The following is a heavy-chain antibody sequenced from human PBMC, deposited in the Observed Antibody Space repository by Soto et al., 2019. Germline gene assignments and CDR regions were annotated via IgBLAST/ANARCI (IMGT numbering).Heavy chain of an antibody. CDR3: ARGKGMEENYFYYGLDI. D-gene: IGHD1-1*01. J-gene: IGHJ6*02. Sequence: GASVKVSCKASGYTFSTYAMHWVRQAPGQSLEWMGWLNGGTGQTRYSQKFQDRVIITRDTSASTGYMELSSLTSEDTAVYYCARGKGMEENYFYYGLDIWGQGTTGTVSS. CDR1: GYTFSTYA. V-gene: IGHV1-3*01. CDR2: LNGGTGQT.